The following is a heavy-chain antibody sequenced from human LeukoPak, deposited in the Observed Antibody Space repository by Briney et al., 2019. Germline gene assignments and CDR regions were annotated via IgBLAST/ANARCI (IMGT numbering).Heavy chain of an antibody. J-gene: IGHJ6*02. CDR1: GFSFSTSP. CDR2: ISGSGGST. V-gene: IGHV3-23*01. D-gene: IGHD3-10*01. CDR3: AKGGPPGGSGSYSLYYYYGMDV. Sequence: GGSLRLSCAASGFSFSTSPMSWVRQAPGKGLEWVSAISGSGGSTYYADSVKGRFTISRDNSKNTLYLQMNSLRAEDTAVYYCAKGGPPGGSGSYSLYYYYGMDVWGQGTTVTVSS.